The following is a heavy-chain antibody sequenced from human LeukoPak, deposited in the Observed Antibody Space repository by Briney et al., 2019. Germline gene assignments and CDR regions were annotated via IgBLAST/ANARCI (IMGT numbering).Heavy chain of an antibody. CDR2: IKQDGSEK. CDR1: GFTFSSYR. J-gene: IGHJ4*02. V-gene: IGHV3-7*01. Sequence: PGGSLRLSCAASGFTFSSYRMNWVRQAPGKGLEWVANIKQDGSEKYYVDSVKGRFTISRDNAKNSLFLQMNSLRADDTAVYYCARERMATIVHYFDYWGQGTLVTVSS. D-gene: IGHD5-24*01. CDR3: ARERMATIVHYFDY.